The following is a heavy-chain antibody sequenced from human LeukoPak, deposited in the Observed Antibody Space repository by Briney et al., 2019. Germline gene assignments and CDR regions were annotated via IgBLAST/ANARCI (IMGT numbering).Heavy chain of an antibody. CDR2: ISAYNGNT. CDR1: GYTFTNYG. Sequence: GASVKVSCKASGYTFTNYGISWVRQAPGQGLEWMGWISAYNGNTNYAQKLQGRVTMTTDTSTSTAYMELRSLRSDDTAVYYCAREVVYYDSSALALYYFDYWGQGTLVTVSS. V-gene: IGHV1-18*01. J-gene: IGHJ4*02. D-gene: IGHD3-22*01. CDR3: AREVVYYDSSALALYYFDY.